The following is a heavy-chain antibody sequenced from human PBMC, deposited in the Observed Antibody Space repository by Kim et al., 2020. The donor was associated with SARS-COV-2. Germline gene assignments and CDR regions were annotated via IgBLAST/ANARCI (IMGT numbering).Heavy chain of an antibody. CDR1: GFTFSSYG. CDR2: IWYDGSNK. CDR3: AREWATYGSGSLWFDP. V-gene: IGHV3-33*01. D-gene: IGHD3-10*01. J-gene: IGHJ5*02. Sequence: GGSLRLSCAASGFTFSSYGMHWVRQAPGKGLEWVADIWYDGSNKYYADSVKGRFTISRDNSKNTLYLQMNSLRAEDTAVYYCAREWATYGSGSLWFDPWGEGTLVTVSS.